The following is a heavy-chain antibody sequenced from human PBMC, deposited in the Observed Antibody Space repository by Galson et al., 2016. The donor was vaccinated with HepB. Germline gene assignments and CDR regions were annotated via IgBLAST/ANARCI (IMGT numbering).Heavy chain of an antibody. CDR2: IYYGVTT. CDR3: ARPLGRWGRTFDI. Sequence: GGSISSSGSYWGWIRRPPGKGLEWILNIYYGVTTYYNPSLKSRVAISVDTSKNQFSLNLSSVTAADTAVYYCARPLGRWGRTFDIWGQGTMVTVSS. V-gene: IGHV4-39*01. CDR1: GGSISSSGSY. J-gene: IGHJ3*02. D-gene: IGHD3-16*01.